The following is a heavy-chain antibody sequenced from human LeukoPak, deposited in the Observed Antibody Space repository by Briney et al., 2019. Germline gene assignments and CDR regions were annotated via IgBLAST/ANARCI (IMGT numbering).Heavy chain of an antibody. V-gene: IGHV1-18*04. CDR2: ISAYNGNT. J-gene: IGHJ3*02. CDR1: GYTFTGYY. CDR3: ARDFGAHAFDI. D-gene: IGHD3-3*01. Sequence: ASVKVSCKASGYTFTGYYMHWVRQAPGQGLEWMGWISAYNGNTNYAQKLQGRVTMTTDTSTSTAYMELRSLRSDDTAVYYCARDFGAHAFDIWGQGTMVTVSS.